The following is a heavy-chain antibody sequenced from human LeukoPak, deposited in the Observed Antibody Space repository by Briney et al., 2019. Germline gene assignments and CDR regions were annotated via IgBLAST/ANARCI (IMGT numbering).Heavy chain of an antibody. CDR1: GAAMSSYY. Sequence: SETLSLTCTVSGAAMSSYYWTWIRQPPGKGLEWSGYIYSTGNTDSNPSLKSRVTISVDTSKNQFSLNLNSVTAADTAVYYCARGDEAGLADWGQGTLVTVSS. J-gene: IGHJ1*01. V-gene: IGHV4-59*01. CDR3: ARGDEAGLAD. D-gene: IGHD1-14*01. CDR2: IYSTGNT.